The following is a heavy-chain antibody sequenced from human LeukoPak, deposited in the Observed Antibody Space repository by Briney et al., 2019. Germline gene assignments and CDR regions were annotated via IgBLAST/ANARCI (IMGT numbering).Heavy chain of an antibody. D-gene: IGHD1-26*01. Sequence: ETLSLTCAVYGGSSSGYYWSWIRQPPGKGLEWIGEINHSGSTNYNPSLKSRVTISVDTSKNQFSLKLSSVTAADTAVYYCARPGVVGAIDYWGQGTLVTVSS. CDR3: ARPGVVGAIDY. V-gene: IGHV4-34*01. J-gene: IGHJ4*02. CDR2: INHSGST. CDR1: GGSSSGYY.